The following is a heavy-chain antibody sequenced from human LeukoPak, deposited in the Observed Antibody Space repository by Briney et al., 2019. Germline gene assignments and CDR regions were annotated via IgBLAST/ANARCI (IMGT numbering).Heavy chain of an antibody. CDR1: GFTFSDYY. V-gene: IGHV3-11*05. D-gene: IGHD2-21*02. Sequence: GGSLRLSCAASGFTFSDYYMSWIRQAPGKGLEWVSYISSSSSYTNYADSVRGRFTISRDNSKDTLYLQMNSLRADDTAMYYCAKGDCGIDCSVFDYWGRGTLVSVSS. CDR3: AKGDCGIDCSVFDY. J-gene: IGHJ4*02. CDR2: ISSSSSYT.